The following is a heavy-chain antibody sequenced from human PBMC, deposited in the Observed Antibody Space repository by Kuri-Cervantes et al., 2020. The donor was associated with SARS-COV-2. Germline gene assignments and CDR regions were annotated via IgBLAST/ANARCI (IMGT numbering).Heavy chain of an antibody. CDR2: IRYDGSNK. CDR3: ARGIYYDFWSGLLGGRFHYYYMDV. D-gene: IGHD3-3*01. CDR1: GFTFSSYC. J-gene: IGHJ6*03. V-gene: IGHV3-30*02. Sequence: GGSLRLSCAASGFTFSSYCMHWVRQAPGKGLEWVAFIRYDGSNKYYVDSVKGRFTISRDNAKNSLYLQMNSLRAEDTAVYYCARGIYYDFWSGLLGGRFHYYYMDVWGKGTTVTVSS.